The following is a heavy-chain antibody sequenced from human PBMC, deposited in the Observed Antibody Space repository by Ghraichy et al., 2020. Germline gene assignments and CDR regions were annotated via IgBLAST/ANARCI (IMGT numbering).Heavy chain of an antibody. CDR1: SGSISTYY. CDR3: ATDWNGDYIIDF. CDR2: ISYSGST. V-gene: IGHV4-59*01. Sequence: SQTLSLTCNVSSGSISTYYWTWIRQPPGKGLEWIGYISYSGSTNSNPSLKSRVTLSVDTSKTHLFLNLRSVTAADTAMYYCATDWNGDYIIDFWGQGTLVTVSS. D-gene: IGHD4-17*01. J-gene: IGHJ4*02.